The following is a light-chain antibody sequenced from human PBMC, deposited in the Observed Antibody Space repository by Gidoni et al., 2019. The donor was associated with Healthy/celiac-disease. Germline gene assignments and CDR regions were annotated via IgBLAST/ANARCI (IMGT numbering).Light chain of an antibody. V-gene: IGKV3-15*01. Sequence: EIVMTQSPATLSVSPGERATLSCRASQSVSSNLAWYQQKPGQAPSLLISGAYTRATGIPARFSGSGSGTEFTLTISSLQSEDFAFYYCQQYNNWPPLYTFGQGTKLEIK. J-gene: IGKJ2*01. CDR1: QSVSSN. CDR3: QQYNNWPPLYT. CDR2: GAY.